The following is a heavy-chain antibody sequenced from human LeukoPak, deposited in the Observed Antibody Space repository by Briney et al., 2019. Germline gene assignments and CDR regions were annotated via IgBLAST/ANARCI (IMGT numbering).Heavy chain of an antibody. V-gene: IGHV1-8*01. CDR1: GYTFTSYD. D-gene: IGHD3-22*01. CDR2: MNPNSGNT. CDR3: AREGYYYDSSGYGY. J-gene: IGHJ4*02. Sequence: ASVKVSCKASGYTFTSYDINWVRQATGQGLEWKGWMNPNSGNTGYAQKFQGRVTMTRNTSISTAYMELSSLRSGDTAVYYCAREGYYYDSSGYGYWGQGTLVTVSS.